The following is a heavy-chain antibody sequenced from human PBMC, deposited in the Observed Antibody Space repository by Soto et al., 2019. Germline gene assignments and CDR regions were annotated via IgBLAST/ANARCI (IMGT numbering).Heavy chain of an antibody. CDR2: ITVSGGST. V-gene: IGHV3-23*01. J-gene: IGHJ4*02. Sequence: GGSLRLSCAASGFTFSSYAMIWVRQAPGKGLEWVSSITVSGGSTFYADSVKGRFTISRDNSKNTLYLQMSSLRAEDTAVYYCAKDRRITIFGVVPIPGYWGQGTLVTVSS. D-gene: IGHD3-3*01. CDR3: AKDRRITIFGVVPIPGY. CDR1: GFTFSSYA.